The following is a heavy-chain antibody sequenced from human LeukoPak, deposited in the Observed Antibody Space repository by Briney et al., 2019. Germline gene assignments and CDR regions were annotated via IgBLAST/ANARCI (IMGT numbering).Heavy chain of an antibody. J-gene: IGHJ4*02. D-gene: IGHD6-19*01. V-gene: IGHV4-59*01. CDR1: GDPISSYY. CDR3: ARAKSGVAGFFDY. Sequence: SETLSLTCSVSGDPISSYYWSWIRQPPGKGLEWIGYIYYSGSTKYNPSLKSRVTLLADTSKNQLFLKLSSVTAADTAVYYCARAKSGVAGFFDYWGQGALVTVSS. CDR2: IYYSGST.